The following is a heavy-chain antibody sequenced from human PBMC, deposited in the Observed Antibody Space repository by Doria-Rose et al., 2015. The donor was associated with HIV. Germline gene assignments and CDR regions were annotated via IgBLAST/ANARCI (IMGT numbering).Heavy chain of an antibody. D-gene: IGHD3-10*01. CDR2: ISSSGTT. Sequence: QVQLQESGPGLVRPSQTLSLTCTVSGDSISSGDSFWSWIRQPPGKGPEWIGYISSSGTTYYYPSLSGRLTISMDASKTQFSLNLSSVTTADTAVYYCARARNYGFPHYFDFWGQGTLVTVSS. CDR1: GDSISSGDSF. CDR3: ARARNYGFPHYFDF. J-gene: IGHJ4*02. V-gene: IGHV4-30-4*01.